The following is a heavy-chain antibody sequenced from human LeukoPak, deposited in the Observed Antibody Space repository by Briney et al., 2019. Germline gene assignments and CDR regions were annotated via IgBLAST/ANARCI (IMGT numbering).Heavy chain of an antibody. CDR3: AREWRYYDSSGYYTEDYFDY. J-gene: IGHJ4*02. D-gene: IGHD3-22*01. V-gene: IGHV3-7*01. CDR2: IKQDGSEK. CDR1: GFTFSSYW. Sequence: GGSLRLSCAASGFTFSSYWMSRVRQAPGKGLEWVANIKQDGSEKYYVDSVKGRFTISRDNAKNSLYLQMNSLRAEDTAVYYCAREWRYYDSSGYYTEDYFDYWGQGTLVTVSS.